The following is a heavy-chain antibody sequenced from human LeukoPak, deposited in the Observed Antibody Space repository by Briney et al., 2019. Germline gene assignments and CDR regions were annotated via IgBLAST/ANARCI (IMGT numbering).Heavy chain of an antibody. CDR1: GGTFSSYA. J-gene: IGHJ4*02. Sequence: ASVTVSCKASGGTFSSYAISWVRQAPGQGLEWMGWISAYNGNTDYAQKLQGRVTMTTDTSTSTAYMELRSLRSDDTAVYYCARENPTNPPEDYWGQGTLVTVSS. V-gene: IGHV1-18*01. CDR3: ARENPTNPPEDY. CDR2: ISAYNGNT. D-gene: IGHD5-12*01.